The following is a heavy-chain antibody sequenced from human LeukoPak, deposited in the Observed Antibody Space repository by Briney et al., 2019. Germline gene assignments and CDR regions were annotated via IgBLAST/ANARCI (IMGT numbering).Heavy chain of an antibody. CDR3: ARGRGTIYMFDY. CDR2: ISFDGSNQ. J-gene: IGHJ4*02. V-gene: IGHV3-30*03. Sequence: GGSLRLSCAASGFTFSSFGMHWVRQAPGQGLEWVAVISFDGSNQYYADSVKGRFTIYRDNFKNTVYLQMNSLRAEETAVYYCARGRGTIYMFDYWGQGTLVTVSS. D-gene: IGHD2/OR15-2a*01. CDR1: GFTFSSFG.